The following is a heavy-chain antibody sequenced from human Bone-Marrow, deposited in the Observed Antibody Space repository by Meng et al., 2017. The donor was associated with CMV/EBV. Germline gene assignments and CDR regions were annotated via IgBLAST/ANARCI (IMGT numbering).Heavy chain of an antibody. D-gene: IGHD3-22*01. Sequence: SETLSLTCTVSGYSISSGYYWGWIRQPPGKGLEWIGSIYHSGSTYYNPSLKSRVTISVDTSKNQFSLKLSSVTAADTAVYYCARQVGYDSSGYDYWGQGTLVTVSS. CDR3: ARQVGYDSSGYDY. CDR1: GYSISSGYY. CDR2: IYHSGST. V-gene: IGHV4-38-2*02. J-gene: IGHJ4*02.